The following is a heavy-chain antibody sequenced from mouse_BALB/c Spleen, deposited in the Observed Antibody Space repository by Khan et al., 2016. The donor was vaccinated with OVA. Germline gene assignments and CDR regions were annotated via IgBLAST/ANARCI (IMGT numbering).Heavy chain of an antibody. Sequence: QVQLQQSGAELARPGASVKMSCKASGYIFTNYMMHWVKQRPGQGLEWIGDINPSNDYSTYHQNFKDKATLTADTSSSTAYMQLRSLTSEDSAVYSGARGGYGSFGFWGQGTLVTVSA. CDR1: GYIFTNYM. CDR3: ARGGYGSFGF. V-gene: IGHV1-4*01. CDR2: INPSNDYS. J-gene: IGHJ3*01. D-gene: IGHD1-1*01.